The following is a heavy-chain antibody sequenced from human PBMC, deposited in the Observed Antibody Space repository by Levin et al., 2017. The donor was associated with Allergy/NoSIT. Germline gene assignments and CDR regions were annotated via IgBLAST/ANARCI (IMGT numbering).Heavy chain of an antibody. Sequence: SVKVSCKASGGTFSSYTISWVRQAPGQGLEWMGRIIPILGIANYAQKFQGRVTITADKSTSTAYMELSSLRSEDTAVYYCASGHRMTTDYYYGMDVWGQGTTVTVSS. CDR2: IIPILGIA. CDR1: GGTFSSYT. CDR3: ASGHRMTTDYYYGMDV. V-gene: IGHV1-69*02. J-gene: IGHJ6*02. D-gene: IGHD4-17*01.